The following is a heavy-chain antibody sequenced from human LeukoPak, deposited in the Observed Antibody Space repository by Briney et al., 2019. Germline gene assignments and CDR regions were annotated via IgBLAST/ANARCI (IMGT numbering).Heavy chain of an antibody. J-gene: IGHJ4*02. CDR1: GASISSGGHY. CDR3: ACARGGPVDY. Sequence: ASETLSLTCTVSGASISSGGHYWSWIRQHPGKGLEWIGYICYSGSTYYNPSLKSRVTISVDTSKNQFSLKLSSVTAADTAVYYCACARGGPVDYWGQGTLVTVSS. V-gene: IGHV4-31*03. D-gene: IGHD3-10*01. CDR2: ICYSGST.